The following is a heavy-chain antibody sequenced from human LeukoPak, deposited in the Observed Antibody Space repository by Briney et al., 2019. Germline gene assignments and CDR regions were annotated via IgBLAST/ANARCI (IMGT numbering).Heavy chain of an antibody. Sequence: ASVKVFCKASGYTFTGYYMHWVRQAPGQGLEWMGWINPNSGGTNYAQKFQGRVTMTRDTSISTAYMELSRLRSDDTAVYYCARDRGPPNIAAAPFGYWGQGTLVTVSS. CDR1: GYTFTGYY. CDR2: INPNSGGT. D-gene: IGHD6-13*01. J-gene: IGHJ4*02. V-gene: IGHV1-2*02. CDR3: ARDRGPPNIAAAPFGY.